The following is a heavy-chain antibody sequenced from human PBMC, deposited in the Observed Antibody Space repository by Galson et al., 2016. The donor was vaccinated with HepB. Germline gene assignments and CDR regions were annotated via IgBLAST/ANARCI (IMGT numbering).Heavy chain of an antibody. CDR3: AREDYSSGWPLNWYFNL. J-gene: IGHJ2*01. CDR2: TYYRSKWYN. D-gene: IGHD6-19*01. CDR1: GDSVSSNSAT. V-gene: IGHV6-1*01. Sequence: CAISGDSVSSNSATWNWIRQSPSRGLEWLGRTYYRSKWYNDYAVSVKSRITINPDTSKNQFSLQLNSVTPEDTAVYYCAREDYSSGWPLNWYFNLWGRGTVVSVSS.